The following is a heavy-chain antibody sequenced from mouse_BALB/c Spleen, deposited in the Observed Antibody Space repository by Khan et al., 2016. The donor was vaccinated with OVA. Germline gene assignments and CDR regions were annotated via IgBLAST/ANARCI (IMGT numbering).Heavy chain of an antibody. CDR3: TRLAYYYDSEGFAY. V-gene: IGHV5-6*01. J-gene: IGHJ3*01. D-gene: IGHD1-1*01. Sequence: EVQRVESGGDLVKPGGSLKLSCVASGFTFSTYGMSWVRQTPDKRLEWVATVSTGGSYTYYPDSVKGRFTISRDNAKNTLSMQMSDLKCEDTAMFYCTRLAYYYDSEGFAYWGQGTLVTVSA. CDR1: GFTFSTYG. CDR2: VSTGGSYT.